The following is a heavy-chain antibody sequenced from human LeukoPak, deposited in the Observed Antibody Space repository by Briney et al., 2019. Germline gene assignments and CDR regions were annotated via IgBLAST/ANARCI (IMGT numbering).Heavy chain of an antibody. D-gene: IGHD6-13*01. V-gene: IGHV4-4*07. Sequence: PAETLSLTCTVCGGSISRYYWSGIRQPAGKGVEGVGRVYTSGSTNYNPSLKSRVTMSVDTSKNQFSLKLSYVTAPDPAVYYCARRSSSWYGGYFDYWGQGPLVPVPS. CDR2: VYTSGST. CDR3: ARRSSSWYGGYFDY. CDR1: GGSISRYY. J-gene: IGHJ4*02.